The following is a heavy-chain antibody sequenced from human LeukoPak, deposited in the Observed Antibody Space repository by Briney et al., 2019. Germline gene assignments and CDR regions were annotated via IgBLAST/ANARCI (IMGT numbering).Heavy chain of an antibody. V-gene: IGHV1-2*06. J-gene: IGHJ5*01. CDR1: GYTFTHHY. Sequence: GASVKVSCKVSGYTFTHHYLHWVRQPPGQGLAWVGRNNPNSGKTNYKDKLQGSITMTRATSINTAHLEVTRLTSDDAAVYYCASEGYGVKPFGSWGQGTLVIVSS. CDR2: NNPNSGKT. D-gene: IGHD2-8*01. CDR3: ASEGYGVKPFGS.